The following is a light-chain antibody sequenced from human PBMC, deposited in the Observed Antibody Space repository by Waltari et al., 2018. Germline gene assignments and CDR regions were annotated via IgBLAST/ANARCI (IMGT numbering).Light chain of an antibody. CDR1: KSGGRF. V-gene: IGKV3-20*01. J-gene: IGKJ1*01. CDR3: QKYGTLPAT. Sequence: SRRAGKSGGRFLPYYLQKPGQPPRLLIYDTSSRRAGIADRFSGSRCATDYSITNSRLEPEDFAGYYCQKYGTLPATFGRGAKGVVK. CDR2: DTS.